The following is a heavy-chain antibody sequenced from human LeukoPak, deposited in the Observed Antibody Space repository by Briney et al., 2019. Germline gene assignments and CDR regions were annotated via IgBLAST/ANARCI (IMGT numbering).Heavy chain of an antibody. Sequence: ASVKVSCKVSGYTLTELSMHWVRQAPGKGLEWMGGFDPEDGETIYAQKFQGRVTMTEDTSTDTAYMELSSLRSEDTAVYYCATASGSYYNFDYWGQGTLVTVSP. CDR3: ATASGSYYNFDY. CDR1: GYTLTELS. J-gene: IGHJ4*02. V-gene: IGHV1-24*01. D-gene: IGHD1-26*01. CDR2: FDPEDGET.